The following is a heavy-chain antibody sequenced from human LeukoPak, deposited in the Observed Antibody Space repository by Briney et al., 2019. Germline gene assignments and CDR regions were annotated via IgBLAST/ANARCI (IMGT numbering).Heavy chain of an antibody. CDR3: VRSSTYHLFDD. CDR1: GGSISSYY. CDR2: MYYSGST. Sequence: SETLSLTCTVSGGSISSYYCSWIQQPPGKGLEWIGYMYYSGSTNYNPSLKSRVTISVDMSKNQFSLKLSSVTAADTAVYYCVRSSTYHLFDDWGQGTLVTVSS. J-gene: IGHJ4*02. V-gene: IGHV4-59*08. D-gene: IGHD2-15*01.